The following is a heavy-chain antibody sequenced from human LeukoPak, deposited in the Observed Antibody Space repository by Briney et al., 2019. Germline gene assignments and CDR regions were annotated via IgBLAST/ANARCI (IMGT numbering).Heavy chain of an antibody. J-gene: IGHJ5*02. D-gene: IGHD2-15*01. CDR3: ARDSDVEVAATHWFDP. CDR2: IKHDGSER. Sequence: PGGSLRLSCAASGFTFYSYWMSWVRQAPGKGLEWVANIKHDGSERYYGESVKGRFAISRDNSKNTLYLQMNSLRAEDTAVYYCARDSDVEVAATHWFDPWGQGALVTVSS. CDR1: GFTFYSYW. V-gene: IGHV3-7*01.